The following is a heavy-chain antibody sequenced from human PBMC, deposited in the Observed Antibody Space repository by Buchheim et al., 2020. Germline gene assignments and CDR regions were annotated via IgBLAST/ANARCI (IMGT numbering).Heavy chain of an antibody. CDR1: GYTFTSYY. Sequence: QVQLVQSGAEVKKPGASVKVSCKASGYTFTSYYMHWVRQAPGQGLEWMGMINPSGGGTSYAQKFQGRVTLTRSTSTSTVYMELSGLRSEDTAVYYCASPHTYGDYFFDYWGQGTL. CDR3: ASPHTYGDYFFDY. D-gene: IGHD4-17*01. V-gene: IGHV1-46*03. CDR2: INPSGGGT. J-gene: IGHJ4*02.